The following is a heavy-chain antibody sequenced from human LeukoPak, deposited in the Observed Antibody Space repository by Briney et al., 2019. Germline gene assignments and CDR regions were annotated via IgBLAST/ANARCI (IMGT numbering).Heavy chain of an antibody. CDR3: ARMYSSSSYGMDV. D-gene: IGHD6-6*01. Sequence: GGSLRLSCAASGFTVSSNYMSWVRQAPGKGLEWVSVIYSGVRTYYAASVKGRFTLYRDNSKNTLYLQMNSLRAEDTAVYDCARMYSSSSYGMDVWGQGTTVTVSS. CDR1: GFTVSSNY. V-gene: IGHV3-53*01. J-gene: IGHJ6*02. CDR2: IYSGVRT.